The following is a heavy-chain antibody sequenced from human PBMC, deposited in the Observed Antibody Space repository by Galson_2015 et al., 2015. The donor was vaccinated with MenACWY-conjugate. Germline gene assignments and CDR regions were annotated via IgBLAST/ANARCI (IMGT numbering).Heavy chain of an antibody. Sequence: SLRLSCAASGFTFSSHAMSWVRQAPGKGLEWVSAISGSGGRTYYADSVKGRFTISRDNSKKMLYLQMNSLRAEDTAVYYCAKDHNHGSGSSLLDMDVWGQGTTVTVSS. CDR1: GFTFSSHA. V-gene: IGHV3-23*01. D-gene: IGHD3-10*01. CDR3: AKDHNHGSGSSLLDMDV. CDR2: ISGSGGRT. J-gene: IGHJ6*02.